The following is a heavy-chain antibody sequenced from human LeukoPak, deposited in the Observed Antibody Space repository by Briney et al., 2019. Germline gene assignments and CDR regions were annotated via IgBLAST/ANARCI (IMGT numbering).Heavy chain of an antibody. J-gene: IGHJ6*02. CDR1: GYTLTELS. Sequence: ASVKVSCKVSGYTLTELSMHWVRQAPGKGLEWMGGFDPEDGETIYAQKFLGRVTMTEDTSTDTAYMELSSLRSEDTAVYYCARGAASLRFLEWLRGGLRNYYYYGMDVWGQGTTVTVSS. CDR2: FDPEDGET. D-gene: IGHD3-3*01. V-gene: IGHV1-24*01. CDR3: ARGAASLRFLEWLRGGLRNYYYYGMDV.